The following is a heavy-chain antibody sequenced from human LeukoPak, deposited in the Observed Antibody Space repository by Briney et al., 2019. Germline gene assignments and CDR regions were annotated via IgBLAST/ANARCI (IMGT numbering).Heavy chain of an antibody. V-gene: IGHV3-7*03. Sequence: GGSLRLSCAASGFTFSSYCMSWVRQAPGKGLEWVAKIKQDGSEKYYVDSVKGRFTISRDNSKNTLYLQMNSLRAEDTAVYYCARDSSGGDYYYGMDVWGQGTTVTVSS. D-gene: IGHD6-19*01. J-gene: IGHJ6*02. CDR1: GFTFSSYC. CDR3: ARDSSGGDYYYGMDV. CDR2: IKQDGSEK.